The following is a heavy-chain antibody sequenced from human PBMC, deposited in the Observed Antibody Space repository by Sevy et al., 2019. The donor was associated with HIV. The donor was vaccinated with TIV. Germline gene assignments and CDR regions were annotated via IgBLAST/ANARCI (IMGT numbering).Heavy chain of an antibody. D-gene: IGHD3-22*01. CDR3: ATSRRDYYNYYFDY. CDR2: ISTGGGTI. V-gene: IGHV3-48*03. CDR1: GLSFRSYE. Sequence: GGSLRLSCAASGLSFRSYELNWVRQAPGKGLQWISYISTGGGTIFYADSVKGRFTISRDNAKNSVFLQMNSLRAEDTAVYFCATSRRDYYNYYFDYWAHGTLVTVSS. J-gene: IGHJ4*01.